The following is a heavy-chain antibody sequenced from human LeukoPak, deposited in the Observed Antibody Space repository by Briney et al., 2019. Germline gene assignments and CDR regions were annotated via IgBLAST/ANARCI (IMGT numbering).Heavy chain of an antibody. CDR1: GYTFSNYG. CDR3: ARARRYGSGSYYSGGYYYYYMDV. J-gene: IGHJ6*03. Sequence: ASVKVSCKASGYTFSNYGIIWVRQAPGQGLEWMGWISAYNGNTNYAQILQGRVTLTTDTSTSTAYMGLRSLRSDDTAVYYCARARRYGSGSYYSGGYYYYYMDVWGKGTTVTISS. V-gene: IGHV1-18*01. CDR2: ISAYNGNT. D-gene: IGHD3-10*01.